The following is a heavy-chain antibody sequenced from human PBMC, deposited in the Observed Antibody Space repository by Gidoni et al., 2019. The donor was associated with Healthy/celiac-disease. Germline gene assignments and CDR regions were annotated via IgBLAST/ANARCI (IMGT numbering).Heavy chain of an antibody. Sequence: QVQLVQSGAEVKKPGASVKVSCKASGYTYTSYYMHWVRQAPGQGLEWMGIINPSGGSTSYAQKFQGRVTMTRDTSTSTVYMELSSLRSEDTAVYYCARDLGGWAFDYWGQGTLVTVSS. V-gene: IGHV1-46*01. CDR2: INPSGGST. CDR3: ARDLGGWAFDY. D-gene: IGHD3-16*01. CDR1: GYTYTSYY. J-gene: IGHJ4*02.